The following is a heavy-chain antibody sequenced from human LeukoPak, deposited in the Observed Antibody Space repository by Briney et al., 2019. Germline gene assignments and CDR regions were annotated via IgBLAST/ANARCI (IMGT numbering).Heavy chain of an antibody. V-gene: IGHV4-59*01. D-gene: IGHD5-12*01. CDR2: IYYRGST. CDR3: ARAIRSGYDGTYYYYYMDV. CDR1: GGSISPYY. Sequence: SETLSLTCTVSGGSISPYYWSWIRQPPGKGLQWIGYIYYRGSTNYNPSLKSRVTISVDTSKNQFSLKVRSVTAADTAVYYCARAIRSGYDGTYYYYYMDVWGKGTTVTVSS. J-gene: IGHJ6*03.